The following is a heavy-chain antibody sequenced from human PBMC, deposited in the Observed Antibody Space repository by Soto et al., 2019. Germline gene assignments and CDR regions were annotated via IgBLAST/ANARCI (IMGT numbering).Heavy chain of an antibody. V-gene: IGHV3-7*01. CDR3: ASWLKTSGWYVLLEGSFDY. J-gene: IGHJ4*02. CDR1: GFTFSSYW. D-gene: IGHD6-19*01. CDR2: INQDGSAK. Sequence: EVQLVESGGGLVQPGGSLRLSCAASGFTFSSYWMTWVRQAPGKGLEWVANINQDGSAKYYVDSVKGRFTISRDNAKNSLYLHMNSLRAEDTAVYYCASWLKTSGWYVLLEGSFDYWGQGTLVTVSS.